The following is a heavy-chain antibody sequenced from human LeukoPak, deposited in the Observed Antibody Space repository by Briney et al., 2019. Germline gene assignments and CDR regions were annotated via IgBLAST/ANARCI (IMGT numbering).Heavy chain of an antibody. CDR1: GFRFSDFT. J-gene: IGHJ5*02. CDR2: IGGRGTST. V-gene: IGHV3-23*01. Sequence: PGGSLRLSCAASGFRFSDFTMTWVRQAPGKGPEWVSAIGGRGTSTYYADSLGDRFTISRDNSKDMLYLQMNSLKVEDTATYYCGKEGGAWGQGTKVTVSS. D-gene: IGHD3-16*01. CDR3: GKEGGA.